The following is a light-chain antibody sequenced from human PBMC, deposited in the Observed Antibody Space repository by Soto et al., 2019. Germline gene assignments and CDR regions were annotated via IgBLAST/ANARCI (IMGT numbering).Light chain of an antibody. Sequence: QSALTQPPSVSGAPGQRVTISCTGSSSNIGADYDVHWYQQLPGAAPKLLIRANTHRPSGVPDRFSASKSGTSASLAITGLQADDEADYYCCSYAGSYSYVFGTGTKLTVL. J-gene: IGLJ1*01. CDR2: ANT. CDR3: CSYAGSYSYV. CDR1: SSNIGADYD. V-gene: IGLV1-40*01.